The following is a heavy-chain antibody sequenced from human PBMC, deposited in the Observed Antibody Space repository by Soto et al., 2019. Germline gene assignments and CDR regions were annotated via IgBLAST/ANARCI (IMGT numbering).Heavy chain of an antibody. CDR2: IYYSGST. D-gene: IGHD3-9*01. V-gene: IGHV4-39*01. J-gene: IGHJ3*02. CDR3: ARAYYDILTGRVDAFDI. CDR1: GGSISSSSYY. Sequence: QLQLQESGPGLVKPSETLSLTCTVSGGSISSSSYYWGWIRQPPGKGLEWIGSIYYSGSTYYNPSLKSRVTISVDTSKNQFSLKLSSVTAADTAVYYCARAYYDILTGRVDAFDIWGQGTMVTVSS.